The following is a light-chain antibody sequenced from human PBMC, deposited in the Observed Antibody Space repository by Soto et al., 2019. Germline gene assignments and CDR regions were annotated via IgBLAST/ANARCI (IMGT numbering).Light chain of an antibody. J-gene: IGKJ2*01. CDR3: QQYNSYSPYT. V-gene: IGKV1-5*03. Sequence: DIQMTQSPSTLSASVGDRVTITCRASQSISSWLAWYQQKPGKAPKLLIYKASSLESGVPSRFSGSGSGTGFTLTISSLQPDDFETYYCQQYNSYSPYTFGQGTKLEIK. CDR1: QSISSW. CDR2: KAS.